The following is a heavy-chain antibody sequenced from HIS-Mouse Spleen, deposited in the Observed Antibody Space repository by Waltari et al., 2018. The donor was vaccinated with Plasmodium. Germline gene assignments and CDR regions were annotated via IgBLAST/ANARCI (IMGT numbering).Heavy chain of an antibody. CDR2: ISSSSSTI. Sequence: EVQLVESGGGLVQPGGSLRLSCAASGFTFSSYSMNWVRQAPGKGLEWVSYISSSSSTIYYADYVKGRFTISRDNAKNSLYLQMNSLRAEDTAVYYCARDLGVTIFGVVIGYFDYWGQGTLVTVSS. J-gene: IGHJ4*02. CDR3: ARDLGVTIFGVVIGYFDY. V-gene: IGHV3-48*01. D-gene: IGHD3-3*01. CDR1: GFTFSSYS.